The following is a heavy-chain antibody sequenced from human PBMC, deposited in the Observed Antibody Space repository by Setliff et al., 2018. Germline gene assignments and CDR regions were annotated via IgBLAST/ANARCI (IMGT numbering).Heavy chain of an antibody. Sequence: SETLSLTCTVSGYSISSGYIWGWIRQPPGKGLEWVGNIGHTGSINYSPSLKSRLTISRDTSKNQVSLKLNSVTATDTAVYYCARDLGHGGDSDYWGQGILVTV. CDR3: ARDLGHGGDSDY. D-gene: IGHD2-21*02. J-gene: IGHJ4*02. V-gene: IGHV4-38-2*02. CDR1: GYSISSGYI. CDR2: IGHTGSI.